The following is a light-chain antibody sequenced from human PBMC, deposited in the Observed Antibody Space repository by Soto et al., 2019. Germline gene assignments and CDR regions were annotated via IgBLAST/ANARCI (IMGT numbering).Light chain of an antibody. V-gene: IGKV1-9*01. CDR2: AAS. CDR3: QQLNSYPLS. Sequence: DIQLTQSPSFLSASVGDRVTISCRASQGISSYLAWYQHKPGKAPNLLISAASTLQSGVPSRFSGSGSGTAFTLTISSLQPEDFATYYCQQLNSYPLSFGGGTKVEIE. J-gene: IGKJ4*01. CDR1: QGISSY.